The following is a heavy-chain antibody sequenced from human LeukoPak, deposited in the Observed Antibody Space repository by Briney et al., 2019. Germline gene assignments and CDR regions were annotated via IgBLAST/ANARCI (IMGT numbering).Heavy chain of an antibody. Sequence: PGGSLRLSCAVSRFTFSSHWMHWVRQAPGKGLVWVSRINSDGSSTAYADSVKGRFTISRDNSKNTLYLQMNSLRAEDTAVYYCAKEVIVGVSFDYWGQGTLVTVSS. V-gene: IGHV3-74*01. CDR1: RFTFSSHW. J-gene: IGHJ4*02. D-gene: IGHD1-26*01. CDR2: INSDGSST. CDR3: AKEVIVGVSFDY.